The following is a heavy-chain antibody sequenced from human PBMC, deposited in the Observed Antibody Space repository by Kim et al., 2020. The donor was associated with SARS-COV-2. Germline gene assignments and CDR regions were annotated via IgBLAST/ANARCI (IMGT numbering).Heavy chain of an antibody. CDR3: ARGRHYYDSSGYYSDAF. Sequence: SETLSLTCTVSGYSISSGYYWGWIRQPPGKGLEWIGSIYHSGSTYYNPSLKSRVTISVDTSKNQFSLKLSSVTAADTAVYYCARGRHYYDSSGYYSDAF. J-gene: IGHJ3*01. V-gene: IGHV4-38-2*02. CDR1: GYSISSGYY. CDR2: IYHSGST. D-gene: IGHD3-22*01.